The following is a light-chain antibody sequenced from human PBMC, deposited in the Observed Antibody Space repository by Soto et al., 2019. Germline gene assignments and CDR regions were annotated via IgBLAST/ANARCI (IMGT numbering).Light chain of an antibody. CDR1: QSISSSY. Sequence: IVLTQSPGTLSLSPGERATLSCRASQSISSSYLAWYQQKPGQAPRLLIYGASSRATGIPDRFSGSGSGTDFTLTISRLEPEDFAVYYCQQFGNSPFTFGPGTEVDIK. CDR3: QQFGNSPFT. J-gene: IGKJ3*01. V-gene: IGKV3-20*01. CDR2: GAS.